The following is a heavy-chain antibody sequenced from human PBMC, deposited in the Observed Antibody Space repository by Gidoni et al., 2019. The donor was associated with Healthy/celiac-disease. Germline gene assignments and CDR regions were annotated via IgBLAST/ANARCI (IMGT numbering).Heavy chain of an antibody. Sequence: QVQLVESGGGVVPPGRSLRLSCAASGFTLTRYGMHWVRQAPGKGLEWVAVIWYDGSNKYYADSVKGRFTISRDNSKNTLYLQMNSLRAEDTAVYYCARGGKDYGGYNDYYFDYWGQGTLVTVSS. D-gene: IGHD4-17*01. CDR1: GFTLTRYG. CDR3: ARGGKDYGGYNDYYFDY. J-gene: IGHJ4*02. V-gene: IGHV3-33*01. CDR2: IWYDGSNK.